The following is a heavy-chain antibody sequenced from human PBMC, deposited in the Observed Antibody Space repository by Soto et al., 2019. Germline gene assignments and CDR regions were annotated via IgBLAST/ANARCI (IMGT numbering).Heavy chain of an antibody. Sequence: GGALRVSCEASGLTLNDYSMDWVRQAAEKGLEWVSSISSSGTYIYSADSVKGRFVISRDNANNVMYLQMDTLRAEDTAVYYCVRAGHVFDVHYYGMDLWGQGTTVTVSS. D-gene: IGHD3-10*01. CDR3: VRAGHVFDVHYYGMDL. CDR2: ISSSGTYI. J-gene: IGHJ6*02. CDR1: GLTLNDYS. V-gene: IGHV3-21*01.